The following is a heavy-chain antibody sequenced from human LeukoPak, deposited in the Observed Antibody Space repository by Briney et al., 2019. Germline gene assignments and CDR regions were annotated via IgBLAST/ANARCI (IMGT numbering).Heavy chain of an antibody. CDR2: ISGSGGST. J-gene: IGHJ4*02. CDR1: GFTFSSYA. CDR3: AKGFYCSGGSCPVDY. D-gene: IGHD2-15*01. Sequence: GGSLRRSCAASGFTFSSYAMSWVRQAPGKGLEWVSAISGSGGSTYYADSVKGRFTISRDNSKNTLYLQMNSLRAEDTAVYYCAKGFYCSGGSCPVDYWGQGTLVTVSS. V-gene: IGHV3-23*01.